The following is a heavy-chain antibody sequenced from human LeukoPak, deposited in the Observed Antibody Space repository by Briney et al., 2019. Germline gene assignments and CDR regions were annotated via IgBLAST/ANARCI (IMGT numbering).Heavy chain of an antibody. J-gene: IGHJ6*03. V-gene: IGHV4-34*01. CDR2: INHSGST. D-gene: IGHD5-12*01. CDR3: ARPRGYTGYDYYYYYYMDV. CDR1: GGSFSGYY. Sequence: SETLSLTCAVSGGSFSGYYWSWIRKPPGKGLEWIGEINHSGSTNYNPSLKSRVTISVDTSKNQFSLKLSSVTAADTAVYYCARPRGYTGYDYYYYYYMDVWGKGTTVTVSS.